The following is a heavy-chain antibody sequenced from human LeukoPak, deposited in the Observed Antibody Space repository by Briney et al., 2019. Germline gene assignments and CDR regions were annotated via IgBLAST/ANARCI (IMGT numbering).Heavy chain of an antibody. J-gene: IGHJ4*02. Sequence: GGSLRLSCAASGFTFSSYAMSWVRQAPGKGLEWVSAISGSGGSTYYADSVKGRFTISRDNAKNSLFLQMNSLRAEDTAVYYCARLPAYCSSTSCYYDYWGQGTLVAVSS. CDR2: ISGSGGST. V-gene: IGHV3-23*01. CDR1: GFTFSSYA. CDR3: ARLPAYCSSTSCYYDY. D-gene: IGHD2-2*01.